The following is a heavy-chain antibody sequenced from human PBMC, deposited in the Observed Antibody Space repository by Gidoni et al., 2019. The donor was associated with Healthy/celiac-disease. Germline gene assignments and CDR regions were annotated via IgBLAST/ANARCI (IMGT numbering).Heavy chain of an antibody. J-gene: IGHJ6*02. CDR3: ARDSSGWSTWYYYGMDV. CDR1: GFTFSSYA. CDR2: ISYDGSNK. D-gene: IGHD6-19*01. Sequence: QVQLVESGGGVVQPGRSLRLSCAASGFTFSSYAMHWVRQAPGKGLEWVAVISYDGSNKYYADSVKGRFTISRDNSKNTLYLQMNSLRAEDTAVYYCARDSSGWSTWYYYGMDVWGQGTTVTVSS. V-gene: IGHV3-30-3*01.